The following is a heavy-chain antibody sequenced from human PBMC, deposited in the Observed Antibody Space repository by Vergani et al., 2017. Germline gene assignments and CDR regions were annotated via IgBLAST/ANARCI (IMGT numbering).Heavy chain of an antibody. CDR1: GFTSAGYA. CDR2: ISWNSNSI. CDR3: AKDLGTSSGGGWFDP. J-gene: IGHJ5*02. Sequence: EVQLEESGGGLVLPGRSLRLSCVASGFTSAGYAMHWVRQAPGKGLEWVSGISWNSNSIGYADSVKGRFTISRDNAKNSLYLQMNSLRDEDTALYYCAKDLGTSSGGGWFDPWGRETLVTVSS. V-gene: IGHV3-9*02. D-gene: IGHD6-6*01.